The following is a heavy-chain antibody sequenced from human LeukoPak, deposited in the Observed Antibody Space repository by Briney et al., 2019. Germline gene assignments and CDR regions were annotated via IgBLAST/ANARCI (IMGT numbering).Heavy chain of an antibody. D-gene: IGHD3-3*01. V-gene: IGHV1-8*01. CDR2: MNPNSGNT. CDR3: ARGGHCDFWSGYLYYYGMDV. CDR1: GYTFTSYD. J-gene: IGHJ6*02. Sequence: GASVKVSCKASGYTFTSYDINWVRQATGQGLEWMGWMNPNSGNTGYAQKFQGRVTMTRNTSISTAYMELSSLRSEDTAVYYCARGGHCDFWSGYLYYYGMDVWGQGTTVTVSS.